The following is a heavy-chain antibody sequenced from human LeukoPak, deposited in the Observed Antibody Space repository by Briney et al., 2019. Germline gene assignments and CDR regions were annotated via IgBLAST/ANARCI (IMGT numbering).Heavy chain of an antibody. J-gene: IGHJ4*02. Sequence: GGSLRLSCAASGFTFSSYAMSWVRQAPGKGLEWVSAISGSGGSTYYADSVKGRFTISRDNSKNTLYLQMNSLRAEDTAVYYCARTNYYYDSSGYYDYWGQGTLVTVSS. CDR3: ARTNYYYDSSGYYDY. CDR2: ISGSGGST. CDR1: GFTFSSYA. D-gene: IGHD3-22*01. V-gene: IGHV3-23*01.